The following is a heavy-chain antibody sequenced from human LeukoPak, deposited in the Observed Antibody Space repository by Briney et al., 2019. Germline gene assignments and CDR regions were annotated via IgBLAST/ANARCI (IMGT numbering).Heavy chain of an antibody. D-gene: IGHD2-2*01. CDR2: IYYSGST. CDR1: GVSISSSSYY. V-gene: IGHV4-39*01. Sequence: SETLSLTCTVSGVSISSSSYYWGWIRQPPGKGLEWIGSIYYSGSTYYNPSLKSRVTISVDTSKNQFSLKLSSVTASDTAVYYCASRVVNCSSTSCSYYYYYYMDVWGKGTTVTVSS. CDR3: ASRVVNCSSTSCSYYYYYYMDV. J-gene: IGHJ6*03.